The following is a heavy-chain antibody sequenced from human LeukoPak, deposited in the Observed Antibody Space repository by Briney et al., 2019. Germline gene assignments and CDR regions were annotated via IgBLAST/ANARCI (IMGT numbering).Heavy chain of an antibody. CDR2: IIPIFGTA. CDR3: ARELVDYRLIMGEFDY. D-gene: IGHD1-26*01. Sequence: SVKVSCKASGGTFSSYAISWVRQAPGQGLEWMGGIIPIFGTANYAQKFRGRVTITADESTSTAYMELRSLRSDDTAVYYCARELVDYRLIMGEFDYWGQGTLVTVSS. J-gene: IGHJ4*02. V-gene: IGHV1-69*13. CDR1: GGTFSSYA.